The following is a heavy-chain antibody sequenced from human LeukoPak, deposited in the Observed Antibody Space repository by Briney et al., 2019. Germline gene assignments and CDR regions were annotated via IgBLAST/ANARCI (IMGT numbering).Heavy chain of an antibody. V-gene: IGHV4-59*11. J-gene: IGHJ4*02. D-gene: IGHD3-16*01. CDR3: ARRSWGSDFDY. CDR1: GGSLRNHY. Sequence: PSETLSLTCSVSGGSLRNHYCTSIRQPPGKGLEWIGHIYSSGSTNYNPSPQSRVNISIDTSENQFSLNLSSVNAADTAVYYCARRSWGSDFDYWGQGALVTVSS. CDR2: IYSSGST.